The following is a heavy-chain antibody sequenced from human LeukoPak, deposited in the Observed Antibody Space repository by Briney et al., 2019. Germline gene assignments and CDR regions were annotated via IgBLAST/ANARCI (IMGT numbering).Heavy chain of an antibody. D-gene: IGHD3-22*01. J-gene: IGHJ6*03. CDR3: ARSSEGRYYYDSSGFSYYYYYMDV. V-gene: IGHV4-4*02. Sequence: SETLSLTCAVSGGSISSSYWWSWVRQPPGKGLEWIGEVYHSGSTYYNPSLRSRVTISVDTSKNQFSLKLSSVTAADTAVYYCARSSEGRYYYDSSGFSYYYYYMDVWGKGTTVTISS. CDR1: GGSISSSYW. CDR2: VYHSGST.